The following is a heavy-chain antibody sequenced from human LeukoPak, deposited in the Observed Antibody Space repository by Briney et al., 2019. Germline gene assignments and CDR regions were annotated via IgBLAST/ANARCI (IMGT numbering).Heavy chain of an antibody. CDR2: MNPNSGNT. Sequence: ASVKVSCKASGYTFTGYDINWVRQATGQGLEWMGWMNPNSGNTGYAQKFQGRVTMTRNTSISTAYMELSSLRSEDTAVYYCARVVFGSGSYYPYPNNWFDPWGQGTLVTVSS. J-gene: IGHJ5*02. CDR1: GYTFTGYD. V-gene: IGHV1-8*01. D-gene: IGHD3-10*01. CDR3: ARVVFGSGSYYPYPNNWFDP.